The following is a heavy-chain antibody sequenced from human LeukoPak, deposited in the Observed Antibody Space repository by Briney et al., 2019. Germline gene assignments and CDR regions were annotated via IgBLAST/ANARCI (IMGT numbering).Heavy chain of an antibody. CDR2: IYYSGST. Sequence: SETLSLTCTVSGGSLTSYYWSWIRQPPGKGLEWIGYIYYSGSTNYNPSLKSRVTISVDTSKNQFSLNLTSVTAADTAAYYCARNRDGYNSFDYWGQGTLVTVSS. J-gene: IGHJ4*02. D-gene: IGHD5-24*01. CDR1: GGSLTSYY. V-gene: IGHV4-59*01. CDR3: ARNRDGYNSFDY.